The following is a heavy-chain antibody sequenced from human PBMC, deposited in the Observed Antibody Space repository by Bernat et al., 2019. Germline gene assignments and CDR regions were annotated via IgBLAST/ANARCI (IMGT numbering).Heavy chain of an antibody. CDR1: GGSISSSSYY. D-gene: IGHD2-2*01. J-gene: IGHJ6*02. CDR3: ARQHCSSTSCYVGAYYYGMDV. V-gene: IGHV4-39*01. CDR2: IYYSGST. Sequence: QLQLQESGPGLVKPSETLSLTCTVSGGSISSSSYYWGWIRQPPGKGLEWIGSIYYSGSTYYNPSLKSRVTISVETSKNQFSLKLSSVTAADTAVYYCARQHCSSTSCYVGAYYYGMDVWGQGTTVTVSS.